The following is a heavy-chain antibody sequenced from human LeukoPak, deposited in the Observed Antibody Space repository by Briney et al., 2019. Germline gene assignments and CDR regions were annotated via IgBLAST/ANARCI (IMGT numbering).Heavy chain of an antibody. Sequence: SQTLSLTCTVSGGSLSSGGYYWSWIRQHPGKGLEWIGYIYYSGSTYYNPSLKSRVTISVDTSKNQFSLKLSSVTAADTAVYYCARDLLNEGNHLDYWGQGTLVTVSS. CDR2: IYYSGST. CDR3: ARDLLNEGNHLDY. J-gene: IGHJ4*02. D-gene: IGHD4-23*01. V-gene: IGHV4-30-4*08. CDR1: GGSLSSGGYY.